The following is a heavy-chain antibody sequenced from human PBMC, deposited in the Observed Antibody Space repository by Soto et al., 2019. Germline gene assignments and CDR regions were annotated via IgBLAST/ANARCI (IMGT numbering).Heavy chain of an antibody. V-gene: IGHV3-21*01. CDR3: ARNESSNFYGMDV. J-gene: IGHJ6*02. Sequence: EVQLVESGGGLVKPGGSVRLSCAASGFTFSSYNMNWVRQAPGKGLEWVSSISSSGFSINYADSVKGRFSISRDNAQNSLHLQMNNLRAEDTAVYYCARNESSNFYGMDVWGQGTTVTVSS. CDR1: GFTFSSYN. D-gene: IGHD6-6*01. CDR2: ISSSGFSI.